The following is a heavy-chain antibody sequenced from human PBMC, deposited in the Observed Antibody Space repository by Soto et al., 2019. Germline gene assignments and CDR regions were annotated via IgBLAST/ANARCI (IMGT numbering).Heavy chain of an antibody. CDR3: AKFLLYFGAKNYGMDV. J-gene: IGHJ6*02. D-gene: IGHD3-10*01. V-gene: IGHV3-23*01. CDR2: ISGSGGST. Sequence: PGGSLRLSCAASGFTFSSYAMSWVRQAPGKGLEWVSAISGSGGSTYCADSVKGRVTISRDNSKNTLFLQMNSLRAEDTAIYYCAKFLLYFGAKNYGMDVWGQGTTVTVSS. CDR1: GFTFSSYA.